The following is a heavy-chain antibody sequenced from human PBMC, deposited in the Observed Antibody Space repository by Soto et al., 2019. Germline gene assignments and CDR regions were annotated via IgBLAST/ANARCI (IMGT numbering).Heavy chain of an antibody. CDR1: GGSISGSY. Sequence: SETLSLTCSVSGGSISGSYWSWIRQSPGKGLEWLGYVYYTGSTNYSPSLRSRVSISVDTSKNEFSLRLSSVTAADTAVYFCARSVAAPGAHIDYWGQGTQVTVSS. CDR3: ARSVAAPGAHIDY. CDR2: VYYTGST. D-gene: IGHD6-13*01. V-gene: IGHV4-59*01. J-gene: IGHJ4*02.